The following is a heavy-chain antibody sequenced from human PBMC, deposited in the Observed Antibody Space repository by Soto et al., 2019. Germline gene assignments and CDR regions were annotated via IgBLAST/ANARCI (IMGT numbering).Heavy chain of an antibody. D-gene: IGHD2-15*01. J-gene: IGHJ5*02. Sequence: PSGTLSLTCTGSGGSINTNNYYWGWVRQPPGKGLEWIGSVFYNGTTYYSPSLKSRLTISLATSRTQFSLKLDSVTAADTAVYYCARLVVVSPVANAWGQGTQVTVSS. CDR3: ARLVVVSPVANA. CDR1: GGSINTNNYY. V-gene: IGHV4-39*01. CDR2: VFYNGTT.